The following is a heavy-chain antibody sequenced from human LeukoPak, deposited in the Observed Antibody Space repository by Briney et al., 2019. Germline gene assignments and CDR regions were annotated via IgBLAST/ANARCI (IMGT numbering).Heavy chain of an antibody. CDR3: ARAQIAAAGYYFDY. V-gene: IGHV4-30-2*01. J-gene: IGHJ4*02. D-gene: IGHD6-13*01. Sequence: PSETLSLTCVVSGGSISSDGYSWSWIRQPPGKGLEWMGHICHSGSTNYNPSLKSRVTMSVDRSKNQFSLKLNSVTAADTAVYYCARAQIAAAGYYFDYWGQGTLVTVSS. CDR2: ICHSGST. CDR1: GGSISSDGYS.